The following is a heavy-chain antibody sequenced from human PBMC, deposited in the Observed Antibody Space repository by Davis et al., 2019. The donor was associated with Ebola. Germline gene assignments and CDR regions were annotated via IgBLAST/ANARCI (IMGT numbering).Heavy chain of an antibody. CDR1: GYTFTSYA. D-gene: IGHD2-2*01. Sequence: ASVKVSCKASGYTFTSYAMHWVRQAPGQRLEWMGWINAGNGNTKYSQKFQGRVTITRDTSASTAYMALSSLRSEDTAVYYCARGGVGGQYQLLRYYYGMDVWGQGATVTVSS. CDR3: ARGGVGGQYQLLRYYYGMDV. V-gene: IGHV1-3*01. J-gene: IGHJ6*02. CDR2: INAGNGNT.